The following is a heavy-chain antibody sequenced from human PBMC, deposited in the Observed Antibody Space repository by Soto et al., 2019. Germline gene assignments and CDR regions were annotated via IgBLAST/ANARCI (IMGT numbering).Heavy chain of an antibody. J-gene: IGHJ4*02. CDR2: INAGSGNP. Sequence: ASVNLACKSSGYNFSADTMSWRRRAPRQSLEWMGWINAGSGNPKHSQTFQRRVSITRATSASTVYMDLTGLTSEDTAVYYCARQGAYCSGGTCYRFDYWRQGXLDTVSS. D-gene: IGHD2-15*01. V-gene: IGHV1-3*01. CDR3: ARQGAYCSGGTCYRFDY. CDR1: GYNFSADT.